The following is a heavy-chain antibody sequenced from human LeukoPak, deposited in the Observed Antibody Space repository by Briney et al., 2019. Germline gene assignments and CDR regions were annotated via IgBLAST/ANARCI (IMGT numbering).Heavy chain of an antibody. J-gene: IGHJ5*02. CDR2: IKSKTDGGTT. Sequence: PGGSLRLSCAASGFTFSNAWMNWVRQAPGKGLEWVGRIKSKTDGGTTDYAAPVKGRFTISRDDSKNTLYLQMNSLRAEDTAVYYCAKEANMANWFDPWGQGTLVTVSS. CDR3: AKEANMANWFDP. V-gene: IGHV3-15*07. CDR1: GFTFSNAW. D-gene: IGHD2/OR15-2a*01.